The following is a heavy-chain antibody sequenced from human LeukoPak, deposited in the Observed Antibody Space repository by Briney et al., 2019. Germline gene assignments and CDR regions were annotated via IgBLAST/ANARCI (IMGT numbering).Heavy chain of an antibody. CDR3: AIYRGAFDY. D-gene: IGHD1-26*01. V-gene: IGHV3-11*04. CDR2: ISRHDTYI. J-gene: IGHJ4*02. CDR1: GFTFSDYY. Sequence: KPGGSLRLSCAASGFTFSDYYMSWVRQAPGKGLEWLSYISRHDTYIYYADSVKGRFTISRDNSKNTLYLQMNSLRAEDTAVYYCAIYRGAFDYWGQGTLVTVSS.